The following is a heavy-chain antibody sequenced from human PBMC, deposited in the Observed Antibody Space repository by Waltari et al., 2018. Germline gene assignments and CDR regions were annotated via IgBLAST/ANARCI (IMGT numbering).Heavy chain of an antibody. V-gene: IGHV2-5*02. J-gene: IGHJ4*02. CDR3: AHRVVGCCSSWDVGYFDY. D-gene: IGHD6-13*01. CDR2: IYWDDDK. CDR1: GFSLSTSGVG. Sequence: QITLTESGPTRVKPTQPLTLTCTVSGFSLSTSGVGVGWIRPPPGKAPEFLALIYWDDDKRYNPSLQSRLSITKDTSKNLVVLTMTNMDPVDTATYYCAHRVVGCCSSWDVGYFDYWGQGILVTVSS.